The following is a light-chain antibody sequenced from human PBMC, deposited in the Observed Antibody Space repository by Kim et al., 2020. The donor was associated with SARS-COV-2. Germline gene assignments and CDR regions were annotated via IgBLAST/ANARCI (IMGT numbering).Light chain of an antibody. J-gene: IGKJ2*01. CDR1: QSISSW. CDR2: DAA. V-gene: IGKV1-5*01. CDR3: QQYSSSPFT. Sequence: SASVRDRVTITCRASQSISSWLAWYQQNPGRAPKRLIYDAASLESGVPSRFSGSVSGTEFTLTISSLQPDDFATYYCQQYSSSPFTFGQGTKLEI.